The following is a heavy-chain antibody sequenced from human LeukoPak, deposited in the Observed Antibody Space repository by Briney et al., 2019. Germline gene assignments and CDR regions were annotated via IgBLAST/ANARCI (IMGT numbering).Heavy chain of an antibody. CDR1: GGSISSGSYY. J-gene: IGHJ5*02. D-gene: IGHD3-22*01. Sequence: SQTLSLTCTVSGGSISSGSYYWSWIRQPAGKGLEWIGRIYTSGSTNYNPSLKSRVTISVDTSKNQFSLKLSSVTAADTAVYYCAGGGGYSNWFDPWGQGTLVTVSS. V-gene: IGHV4-61*02. CDR3: AGGGGYSNWFDP. CDR2: IYTSGST.